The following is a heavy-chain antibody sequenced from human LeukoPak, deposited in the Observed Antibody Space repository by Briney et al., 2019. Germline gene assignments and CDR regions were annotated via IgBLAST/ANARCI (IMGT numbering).Heavy chain of an antibody. CDR3: ARRISGLGYAFDI. V-gene: IGHV4-59*08. D-gene: IGHD5-12*01. CDR2: VYSSGNT. J-gene: IGHJ3*02. CDR1: GDSISGYY. Sequence: PSETLSLTCTVSGDSISGYYWNWIRQPPGKGLEWIGYVYSSGNTNYKSSLKSRVTMSVDTSKRQFSLKLSSVTAADSAVYYCARRISGLGYAFDIWGQGTVVTVFS.